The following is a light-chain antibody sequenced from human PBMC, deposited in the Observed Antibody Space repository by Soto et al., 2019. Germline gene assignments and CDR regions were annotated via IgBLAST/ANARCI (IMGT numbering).Light chain of an antibody. V-gene: IGKV1-39*01. Sequence: DVQLAQSPSSLSASLGDSITITCRPSQTISSHLNWYQQKPGKAPKLLIYDVSNLESGVPSRFIGSASGTDFTLTIITLQPEDFATYYCQQSYSIPPWTFGQGTKLEIK. CDR1: QTISSH. J-gene: IGKJ1*01. CDR2: DVS. CDR3: QQSYSIPPWT.